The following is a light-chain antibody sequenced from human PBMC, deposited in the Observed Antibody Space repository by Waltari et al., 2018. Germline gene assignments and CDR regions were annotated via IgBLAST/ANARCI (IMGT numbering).Light chain of an antibody. CDR3: GTWDSSLRSAL. J-gene: IGLJ2*01. CDR1: SSNIQNWR. V-gene: IGLV1-51*01. CDR2: DND. Sequence: QSILTQPHSVSAAPGQKVTIPSSSGSSNIQNWRLSWYQQRPGTAPKLVIYDNDKRPSGVSGRFSGSKSGASATLGISGLQTGDEAVYYCGTWDSSLRSALFGGGTNLTVL.